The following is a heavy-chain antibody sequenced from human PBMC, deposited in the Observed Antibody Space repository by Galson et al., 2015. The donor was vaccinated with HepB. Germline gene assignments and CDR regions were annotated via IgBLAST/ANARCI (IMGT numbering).Heavy chain of an antibody. CDR2: IIPIFGTA. CDR1: GGTFSSYA. CDR3: ARAAPRIEAAGTELDY. V-gene: IGHV1-69*13. J-gene: IGHJ4*02. D-gene: IGHD6-13*01. Sequence: SVKVSCKASGGTFSSYAINWVRQAPGQGLEWMGGIIPIFGTANYAQKFQDRVTITADESTSTAYMELRSLRSEDTAVYYCARAAPRIEAAGTELDYWGQGTLVTVSS.